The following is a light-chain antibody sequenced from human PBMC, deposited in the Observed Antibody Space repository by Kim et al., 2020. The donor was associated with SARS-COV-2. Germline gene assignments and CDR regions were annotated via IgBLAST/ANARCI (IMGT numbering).Light chain of an antibody. CDR1: SARSYS. CDR3: NSQDSNDHVV. Sequence: VALGTPVRTTRTGDSARSYSAPWYQQKPGQAPILVIYGKNNRPSGIPARFSGSSSGNTASLTIPGTQAGDEADYYCNSQDSNDHVVFGGGTQLTVL. V-gene: IGLV3-19*01. J-gene: IGLJ2*01. CDR2: GKN.